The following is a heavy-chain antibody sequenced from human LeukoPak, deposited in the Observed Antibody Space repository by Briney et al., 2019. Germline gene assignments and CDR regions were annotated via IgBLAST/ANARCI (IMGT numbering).Heavy chain of an antibody. D-gene: IGHD5-18*01. Sequence: ASVKVSCKASGYTFTSYAMNWVRPAPGQGLEWMGIINPSGGSTSYAQKFQGRVTMTRDTSTSTVYMELSSLRSEDTAVYYCARVGFLDTAMVRAGWFDPWGQGTLVTVSS. CDR3: ARVGFLDTAMVRAGWFDP. CDR2: INPSGGST. CDR1: GYTFTSYA. J-gene: IGHJ5*02. V-gene: IGHV1-46*01.